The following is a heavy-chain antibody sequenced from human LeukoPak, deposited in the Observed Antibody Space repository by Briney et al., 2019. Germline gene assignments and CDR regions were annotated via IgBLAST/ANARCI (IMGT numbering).Heavy chain of an antibody. D-gene: IGHD2-15*01. Sequence: GASVKVSCKASGYTFPSYFMHWVRQAPGQGLEWMGIINPTGGSTTYAQKFQGRVTITRDTSASTAYMELSSLRSEDTAVYYCAYSNWFDPWGQGTLVTVSS. CDR3: AYSNWFDP. V-gene: IGHV1-46*01. CDR1: GYTFPSYF. CDR2: INPTGGST. J-gene: IGHJ5*02.